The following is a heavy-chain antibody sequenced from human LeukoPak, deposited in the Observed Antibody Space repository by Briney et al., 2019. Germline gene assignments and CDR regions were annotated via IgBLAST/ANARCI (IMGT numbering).Heavy chain of an antibody. CDR1: GGSFSGYY. Sequence: PSETLSLTCAVYGGSFSGYYWSWIRQPPGKGLEWIGEINHSGSTNYNPSLKSRVTISVDTSKNQFSLKLSSVTAADTAVYYCARVDYDVLTGYQNYFQYWGQGTLVTVSS. V-gene: IGHV4-34*01. J-gene: IGHJ4*02. CDR2: INHSGST. CDR3: ARVDYDVLTGYQNYFQY. D-gene: IGHD3-9*01.